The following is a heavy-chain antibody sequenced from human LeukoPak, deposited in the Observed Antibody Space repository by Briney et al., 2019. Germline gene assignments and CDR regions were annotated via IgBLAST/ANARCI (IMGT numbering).Heavy chain of an antibody. V-gene: IGHV3-20*04. J-gene: IGHJ3*02. Sequence: GGSLRLSCAASGFTFDDYGMSWVRQAPGKGLEWVSGINWNGGSTGYADSVKGRFTISRDNAKNSLYLQMNSLRAEDTALYYCARVGIDDYVWGSHAFDIWGQGTMVTVSS. CDR3: ARVGIDDYVWGSHAFDI. D-gene: IGHD3-16*01. CDR1: GFTFDDYG. CDR2: INWNGGST.